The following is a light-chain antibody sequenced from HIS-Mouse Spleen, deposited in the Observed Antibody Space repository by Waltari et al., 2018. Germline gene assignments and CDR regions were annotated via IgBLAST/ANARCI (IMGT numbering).Light chain of an antibody. CDR3: GTWDSSPSAGV. CDR1: SPNIGNNY. Sequence: QSVLTQPPSVSAAPGQKVTISCSGSSPNIGNNYVSWYQQLPGTAPKLLIYDNHKRPAGIPDRFSGTKSGTSATLGITGLQTGDEADYYCGTWDSSPSAGVFGGGTKLTVL. CDR2: DNH. J-gene: IGLJ2*01. V-gene: IGLV1-51*01.